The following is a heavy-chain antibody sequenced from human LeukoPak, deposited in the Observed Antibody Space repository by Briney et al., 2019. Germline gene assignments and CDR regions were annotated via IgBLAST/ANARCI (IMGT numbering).Heavy chain of an antibody. CDR2: ISGSGGDI. CDR3: ARAWGSADY. Sequence: GGSLRLSCAASGCIFSDYYMSWIRQAPGKGLEWISYISGSGGDIYYVDSVKSRFTISRDNAKNSLYLQMNSLRTEDTALYYCARAWGSADYWGQGTLVTVSS. J-gene: IGHJ4*02. V-gene: IGHV3-11*01. D-gene: IGHD7-27*01. CDR1: GCIFSDYY.